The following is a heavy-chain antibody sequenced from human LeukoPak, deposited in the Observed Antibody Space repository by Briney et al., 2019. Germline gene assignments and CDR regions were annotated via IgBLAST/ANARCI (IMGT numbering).Heavy chain of an antibody. V-gene: IGHV1-69*05. CDR1: GGTFSSYA. CDR2: IIPIFGTA. CDR3: ARSLDYYDSSGYYYYFDY. Sequence: SVKVSCKASGGTFSSYAISWVRQAPGQGLEWIGGIIPIFGTANYAQKFQGRVTITTDESTSTAYMELSSLRSEDTAVYYCARSLDYYDSSGYYYYFDYWGQGTLVTVSS. D-gene: IGHD3-22*01. J-gene: IGHJ4*02.